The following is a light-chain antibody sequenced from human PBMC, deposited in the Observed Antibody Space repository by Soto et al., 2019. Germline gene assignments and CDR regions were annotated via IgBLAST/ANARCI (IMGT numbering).Light chain of an antibody. CDR2: DAS. CDR3: QQRSNWFT. CDR1: PSISNY. J-gene: IGKJ4*01. Sequence: EIGLPQSPATLPLSPGVRATLSCMASPSISNYLAWYPHKPGQAPRLLIYDASHRAIGIPARFSGSGSGTDFTLTISNLEPEDFAVYYCQQRSNWFTFGVGPKVEIK. V-gene: IGKV3-11*01.